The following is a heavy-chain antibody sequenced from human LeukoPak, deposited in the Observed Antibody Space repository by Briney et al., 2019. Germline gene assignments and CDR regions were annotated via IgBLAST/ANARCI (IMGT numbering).Heavy chain of an antibody. D-gene: IGHD6-6*01. CDR1: GYSFPSYW. V-gene: IGHV5-51*01. CDR2: IYPGDSDT. CDR3: AGQLLEYSSSSGFDY. Sequence: GESLKISCQGSGYSFPSYWIGWVRQMPGKGLEWMGIIYPGDSDTRYSPSFQGQVTISADRSVTTAYLQWSSLKASDTAMYYCAGQLLEYSSSSGFDYWGQGTLVTVSS. J-gene: IGHJ4*02.